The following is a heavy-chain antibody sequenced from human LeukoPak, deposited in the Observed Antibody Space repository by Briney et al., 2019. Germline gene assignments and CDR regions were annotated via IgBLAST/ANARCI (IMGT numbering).Heavy chain of an antibody. V-gene: IGHV3-48*04. Sequence: GGSLRLSCAASGFTFSSYSMNWVRQAPGKGLEWVSYISSSSTIYYADSVKGRFTISRDNAKNSLYLQMNSLRAEDTAVYYCARDLLPVTTDYYYYGMDVWGQGTTVTVSS. CDR3: ARDLLPVTTDYYYYGMDV. CDR2: ISSSSTI. CDR1: GFTFSSYS. D-gene: IGHD4-17*01. J-gene: IGHJ6*02.